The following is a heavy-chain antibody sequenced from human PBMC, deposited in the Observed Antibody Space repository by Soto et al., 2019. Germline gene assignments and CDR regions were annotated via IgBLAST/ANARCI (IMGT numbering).Heavy chain of an antibody. CDR1: GGTFSRHA. D-gene: IGHD3-22*01. CDR3: ARGWRYDSSAYCYAY. Sequence: QVQLVQSGVEVRKTESSVKVSCKASGGTFSRHAISWVRQAPGQGLEWMGGIIPMFGTANHAQKGQGRVTIIADESTSTVYMELSSRRTEETVIYSCARGWRYDSSAYCYAYCGQGTVVIVSS. J-gene: IGHJ4*02. V-gene: IGHV1-69*01. CDR2: IIPMFGTA.